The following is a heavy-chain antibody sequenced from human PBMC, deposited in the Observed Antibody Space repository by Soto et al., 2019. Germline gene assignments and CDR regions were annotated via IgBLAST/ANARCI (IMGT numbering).Heavy chain of an antibody. Sequence: QMQLVQSGPEVKKPGTSVKVSCKASGFTFTSSAMQWVRQARGQRLEWIGWIVVGSGNTNYAQKFQERVTITRDMSTSTAYVELSSLRSEDTAVYYCAAGTWYRDYYYYGMDVWGQGTTVTVSS. J-gene: IGHJ6*02. V-gene: IGHV1-58*02. CDR1: GFTFTSSA. D-gene: IGHD2-15*01. CDR3: AAGTWYRDYYYYGMDV. CDR2: IVVGSGNT.